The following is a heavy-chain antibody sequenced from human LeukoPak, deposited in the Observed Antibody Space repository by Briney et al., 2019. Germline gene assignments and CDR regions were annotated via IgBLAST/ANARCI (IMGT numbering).Heavy chain of an antibody. J-gene: IGHJ6*02. CDR2: IKSDGSST. CDR3: ARARNGMDV. V-gene: IGHV3-74*01. Sequence: GGSLRLSCAASGFAFSSYWMHWVRQAPEKGLVWVSRIKSDGSSTSYAGSVKGRFTISRDNAKNSLYLQMNSLRDEDTAVYYCARARNGMDVWGQGTTVTVSS. CDR1: GFAFSSYW.